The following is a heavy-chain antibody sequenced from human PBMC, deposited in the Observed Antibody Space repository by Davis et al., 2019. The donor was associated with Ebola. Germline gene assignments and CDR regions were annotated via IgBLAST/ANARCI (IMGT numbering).Heavy chain of an antibody. CDR1: GYTFPSYA. CDR3: ARVCCISTSCWLDP. D-gene: IGHD2-2*01. V-gene: IGHV7-4-1*02. J-gene: IGHJ5*02. Sequence: AASVKVSCKASGYTFPSYAMNWVRQAPGQGLEWMGWINTNTGNPTYAQGFTGRFVFSLDTSVSTAYLQISSLKAEDTAVYYCARVCCISTSCWLDPWGQGTLVIVSS. CDR2: INTNTGNP.